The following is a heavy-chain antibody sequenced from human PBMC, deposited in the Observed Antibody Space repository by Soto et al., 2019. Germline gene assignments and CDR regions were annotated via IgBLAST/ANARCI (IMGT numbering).Heavy chain of an antibody. D-gene: IGHD3-3*01. CDR2: ISAYNGNT. J-gene: IGHJ4*02. CDR3: ARDNSGYYDFWSGYPVPGYFDY. CDR1: GYTFTSYG. Sequence: QVQLVQSGAEVKKPGASVKVSCKASGYTFTSYGISWVRQAPGQGLEWMGWISAYNGNTNYAQKLQGRVTMTTDTSTSTAYMELRSLRSDDTAVYYCARDNSGYYDFWSGYPVPGYFDYWGQGTLVTVSS. V-gene: IGHV1-18*04.